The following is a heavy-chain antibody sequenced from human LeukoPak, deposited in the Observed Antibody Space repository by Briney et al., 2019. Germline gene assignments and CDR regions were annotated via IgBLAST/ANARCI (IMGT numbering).Heavy chain of an antibody. D-gene: IGHD2-2*01. V-gene: IGHV3-66*02. Sequence: GGSLRLSCAASGFSVRSYCMTWVRQAPGRGLEWVSVICTGGNTHYADSVKGRFTISRDISKNTVYLQMNSLRAEDTAVYYCATILVPAARNYFDYWGQGTLVTVSS. J-gene: IGHJ4*02. CDR1: GFSVRSYC. CDR2: ICTGGNT. CDR3: ATILVPAARNYFDY.